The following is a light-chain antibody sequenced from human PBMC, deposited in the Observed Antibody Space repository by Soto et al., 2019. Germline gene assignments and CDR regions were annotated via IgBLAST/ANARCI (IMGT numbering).Light chain of an antibody. CDR1: QSVSSTY. Sequence: NVLTQSTATLPLSPRERAILYWRASQSVSSTYLAWCQQKPGQAPRLLIYDASSRATGIPDRFSGSGSGTDFTLTISRLEPEDFAVYYCQQYGRSPTFGQGTRLEIK. CDR3: QQYGRSPT. J-gene: IGKJ5*01. CDR2: DAS. V-gene: IGKV3-20*01.